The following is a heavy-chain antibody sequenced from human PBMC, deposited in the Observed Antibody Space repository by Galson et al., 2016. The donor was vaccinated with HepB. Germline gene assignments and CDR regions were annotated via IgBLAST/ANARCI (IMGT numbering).Heavy chain of an antibody. D-gene: IGHD6-6*01. V-gene: IGHV1-8*01. Sequence: SVKVSCKASGYTFTSYDVIWVRQATGQGLEWMGWMNPNSGNTVYAQKFQGRVTMTTDTSTNTAYMELRSLRSDDTAVFYCAASRPGYWFDPWGQGTLVTVSS. CDR2: MNPNSGNT. CDR1: GYTFTSYD. J-gene: IGHJ5*02. CDR3: AASRPGYWFDP.